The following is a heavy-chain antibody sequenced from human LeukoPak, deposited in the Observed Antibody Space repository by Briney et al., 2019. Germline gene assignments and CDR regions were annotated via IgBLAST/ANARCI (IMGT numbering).Heavy chain of an antibody. Sequence: GESLKITCKGSGYIFTTYWIGWVRQVPGKGLEWMGIIYPGDSDTRYSPSFQGQVTISADKSISTAYLQWSSLKASDTAMYYCARHRRELGADYWGQGTLVTVSS. CDR2: IYPGDSDT. CDR3: ARHRRELGADY. V-gene: IGHV5-51*01. CDR1: GYIFTTYW. J-gene: IGHJ4*02. D-gene: IGHD1-26*01.